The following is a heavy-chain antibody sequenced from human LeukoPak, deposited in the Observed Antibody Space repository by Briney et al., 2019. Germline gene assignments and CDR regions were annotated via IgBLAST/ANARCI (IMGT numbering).Heavy chain of an antibody. CDR1: GFTFRNYV. CDR3: TKRIDDAASYYIDF. J-gene: IGHJ4*02. D-gene: IGHD3-10*01. V-gene: IGHV3-23*01. Sequence: GGSLRLSCAASGFTFRNYVMNWVRQAPGKGLEWVPAIGGTDGTTFYAAFVKGRFTISRDNSRNTLYLQMNSLRAEDTAVYYCTKRIDDAASYYIDFSGQGAVVTASS. CDR2: IGGTDGTT.